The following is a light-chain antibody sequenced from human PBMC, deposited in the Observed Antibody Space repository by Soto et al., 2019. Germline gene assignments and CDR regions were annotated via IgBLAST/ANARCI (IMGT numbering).Light chain of an antibody. Sequence: EIVMTQSPATLSESPGERATLSCRASQSVSINLAWYQQKRGQAPRLLIYGTSTRATGIPARFSGSGSGTEFTLTISSLQSEDFAVYFCRQYNKWPLTFGGGTKVEIK. CDR3: RQYNKWPLT. CDR1: QSVSIN. V-gene: IGKV3-15*01. CDR2: GTS. J-gene: IGKJ4*01.